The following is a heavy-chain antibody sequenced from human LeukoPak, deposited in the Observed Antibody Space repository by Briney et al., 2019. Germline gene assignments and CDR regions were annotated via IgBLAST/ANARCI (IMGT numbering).Heavy chain of an antibody. V-gene: IGHV1-69*04. CDR3: ARDRSSGSPNTDY. CDR2: IIPILGIA. D-gene: IGHD6-19*01. Sequence: SVKVSCKASGYTFSSYAISWVRQAPGQGLEWMGRIIPILGIANYAQKFQGRVTITADKSTSTAYMELSSLRSEDTAVYYCARDRSSGSPNTDYWGQGTLVTVSS. J-gene: IGHJ4*02. CDR1: GYTFSSYA.